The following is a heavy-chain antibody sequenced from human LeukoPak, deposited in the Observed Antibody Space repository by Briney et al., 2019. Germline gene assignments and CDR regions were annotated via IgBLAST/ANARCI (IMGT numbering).Heavy chain of an antibody. CDR3: ARDRPLAPAAGDI. CDR2: ISYDGSNK. Sequence: GGSLRLSCAASGFTFSSFGMHWVRQAPGKGLEWVAVISYDGSNKYYADSVKGRFTISRDNSKNTLYLQMNSLRAEDTAVYYCARDRPLAPAAGDIWGQGTKVAVSS. V-gene: IGHV3-30*03. D-gene: IGHD2-2*01. CDR1: GFTFSSFG. J-gene: IGHJ3*02.